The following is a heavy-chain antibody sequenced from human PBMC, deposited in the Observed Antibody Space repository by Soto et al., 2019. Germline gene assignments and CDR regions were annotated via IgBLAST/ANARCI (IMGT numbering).Heavy chain of an antibody. J-gene: IGHJ4*02. CDR2: IYYSGST. CDR1: GGSINSGGFY. CDR3: ARAASFYYDNPGYYHFDY. Sequence: SETLSLTCTVSGGSINSGGFYWSWIRQHPGKGLEWIGYIYYSGSTYYNPSLKSRVIISVDTSKNQFSLRLRPVTAADTAVYYCARAASFYYDNPGYYHFDYWGQGSLVTVSS. V-gene: IGHV4-31*03. D-gene: IGHD3-22*01.